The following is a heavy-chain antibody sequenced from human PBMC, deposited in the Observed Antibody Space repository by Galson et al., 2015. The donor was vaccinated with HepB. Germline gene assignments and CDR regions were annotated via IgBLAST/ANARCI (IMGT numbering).Heavy chain of an antibody. CDR2: ITSNGGST. D-gene: IGHD2/OR15-2a*01. CDR1: GFTFRSYA. Sequence: SLRLSCAASGFTFRSYAMHWVRQAPGKGLEYVSTITSNGGSTYYADSVKGRFTISRDNSKNTLYLQMNSLRAEDTALYFCAKFTGARTFRQYSLGDWGQGTLVTVSS. CDR3: AKFTGARTFRQYSLGD. J-gene: IGHJ4*01. V-gene: IGHV3-64*04.